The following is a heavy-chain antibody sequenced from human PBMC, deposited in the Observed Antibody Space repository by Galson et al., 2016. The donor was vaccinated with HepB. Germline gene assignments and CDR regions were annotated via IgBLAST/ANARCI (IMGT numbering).Heavy chain of an antibody. CDR2: ISGTGITT. CDR1: GFTFSNYA. V-gene: IGHV3-23*01. CDR3: AKSPVSSIAARPLDY. Sequence: SLRLSCAASGFTFSNYAMSWVRQAPGKGLEWVSAISGTGITTHYADSVKGRFTISRDNSKHTLFLQVNSLRAEDTAVYYCAKSPVSSIAARPLDYWGPGTPVTVSS. J-gene: IGHJ4*02. D-gene: IGHD6-6*01.